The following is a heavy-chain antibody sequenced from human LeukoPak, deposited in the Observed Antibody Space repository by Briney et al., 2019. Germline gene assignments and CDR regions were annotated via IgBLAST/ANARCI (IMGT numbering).Heavy chain of an antibody. Sequence: SVKVSCKASGGTFSGYAISWVRQAPGQGLEWMGGIIPIFGTANYAQKFQGRVTITADESTSTAYMKLSSLRSEDTAVYYCAREADYDFWSGISRAFDYWGQGTLVTVSS. CDR3: AREADYDFWSGISRAFDY. CDR1: GGTFSGYA. V-gene: IGHV1-69*01. J-gene: IGHJ4*02. D-gene: IGHD3-3*01. CDR2: IIPIFGTA.